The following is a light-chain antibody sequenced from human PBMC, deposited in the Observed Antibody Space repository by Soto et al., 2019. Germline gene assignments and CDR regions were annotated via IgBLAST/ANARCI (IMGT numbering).Light chain of an antibody. J-gene: IGLJ1*01. CDR2: GVS. Sequence: QSALTQPASVSGTPGQSITISCTGSNSDVGIYDFVSWYQHHPGRAPKLIVSGVSHRPSGVSNRFSGSKSGNTASLTISGLQSEDEADYYCISYTSDDVRYVFGTGTKVTVL. V-gene: IGLV2-14*01. CDR3: ISYTSDDVRYV. CDR1: NSDVGIYDF.